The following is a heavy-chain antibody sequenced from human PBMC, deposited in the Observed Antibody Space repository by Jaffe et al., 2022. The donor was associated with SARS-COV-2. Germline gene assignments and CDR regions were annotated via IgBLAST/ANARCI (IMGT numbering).Heavy chain of an antibody. CDR2: INHSGST. V-gene: IGHV4-34*01. J-gene: IGHJ4*02. D-gene: IGHD3-22*01. CDR3: ASGRRTFVSTYYYDSSHYYFDY. CDR1: GGSFSGYY. Sequence: QVQLQQWGAGLLKPSETLSLTCAVYGGSFSGYYWSWIRQPPGKGLEWIGEINHSGSTNYNPSLKSRVTISVDTSKNQFSLKLSSVTAADTAVYYCASGRRTFVSTYYYDSSHYYFDYWGQGTLVTVSS.